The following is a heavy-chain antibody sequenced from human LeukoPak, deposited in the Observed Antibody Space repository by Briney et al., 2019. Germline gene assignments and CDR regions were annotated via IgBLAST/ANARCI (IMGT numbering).Heavy chain of an antibody. D-gene: IGHD3-22*01. CDR2: IYYSGST. CDR3: ARDGPYYYDSSGYYPSGAHLRFDP. J-gene: IGHJ5*02. CDR1: GGSISSYY. Sequence: SETLSLTCTVPGGSISSYYWSWIRPPPRKGLEWSGYIYYSGSTNYNTSHKSRVTISVDTSKTQFSLMLSSVTAADTAVYYCARDGPYYYDSSGYYPSGAHLRFDPWGQGTLVTVSS. V-gene: IGHV4-59*01.